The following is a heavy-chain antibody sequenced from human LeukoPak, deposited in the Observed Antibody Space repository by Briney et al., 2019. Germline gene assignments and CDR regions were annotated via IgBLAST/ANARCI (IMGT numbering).Heavy chain of an antibody. CDR2: IIPIFGTA. V-gene: IGHV1-69*13. CDR3: ARSLYYYDSSGSLDY. Sequence: SVKVSCKASGGTFSSYAISWVRQAPGQGLEWMGGIIPIFGTANYAQKFQGRVTITADESTSTAYMELSSLRSKDTAVYYCARSLYYYDSSGSLDYWGQGTLVTVSS. D-gene: IGHD3-22*01. CDR1: GGTFSSYA. J-gene: IGHJ4*02.